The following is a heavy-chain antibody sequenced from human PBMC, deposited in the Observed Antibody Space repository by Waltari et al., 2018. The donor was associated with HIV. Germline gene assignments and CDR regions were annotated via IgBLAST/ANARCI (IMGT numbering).Heavy chain of an antibody. CDR3: ARDEVFGIVGDDAFDI. CDR1: GFTFSSYW. V-gene: IGHV3-74*01. Sequence: EVQLVESGGGLVQPGGSLRLSCAASGFTFSSYWMHWVRQAPGKGLVLVSRINRDGSSTSYADSVKGRFTISRDNAKNTLYLQMNSLRAEDTAVYYCARDEVFGIVGDDAFDIWGQGTMVTVSS. D-gene: IGHD3-10*02. J-gene: IGHJ3*02. CDR2: INRDGSST.